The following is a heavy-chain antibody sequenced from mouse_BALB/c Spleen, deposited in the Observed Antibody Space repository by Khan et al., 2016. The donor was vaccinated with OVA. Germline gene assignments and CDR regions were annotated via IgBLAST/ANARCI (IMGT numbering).Heavy chain of an antibody. V-gene: IGHV3-6*02. J-gene: IGHJ3*01. CDR2: ISYDGSN. D-gene: IGHD1-2*01. CDR3: ASALRRACCAY. CDR1: GFSINSGYY. Sequence: EVQLQESGPGLVNPSQSLSLTCSVTGFSINSGYYWNWIRQFPGNKLEWMGYISYDGSNNYNPSLKNRISITRDTSKNQFFLKLNSVSSEDTATYYCASALRRACCAYWGQGTRVTVSA.